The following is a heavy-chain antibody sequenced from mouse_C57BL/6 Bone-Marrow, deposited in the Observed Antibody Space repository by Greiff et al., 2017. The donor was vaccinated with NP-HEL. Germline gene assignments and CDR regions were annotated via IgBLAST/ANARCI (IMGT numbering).Heavy chain of an antibody. CDR3: ARQGDDLLWLRRKGYYFDY. CDR1: EYEFPSHD. J-gene: IGHJ2*01. CDR2: INSDGGST. V-gene: IGHV5-2*01. Sequence: EVHLVESGGGLVQPGESLKLSCESNEYEFPSHDMSWVRKTPEKRLELVAAINSDGGSTYYPDTMERRFIISRDNTKKTLYLQMSSLRSEDTALYYCARQGDDLLWLRRKGYYFDYWGQGTTLTVSS. D-gene: IGHD2-2*01.